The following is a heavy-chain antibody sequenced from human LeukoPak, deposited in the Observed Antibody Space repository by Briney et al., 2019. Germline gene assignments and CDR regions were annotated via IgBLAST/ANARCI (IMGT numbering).Heavy chain of an antibody. D-gene: IGHD1-1*01. J-gene: IGHJ4*02. V-gene: IGHV5-51*01. Sequence: GESLKISCKASGYSFTSYWIGWVRQMPGKGLECMGIIYPVDSDTRYSPSFQGQVTISADRSISTACLQWSSLKASDTAMYYCARHETGPYFDYWGQGTLVTVSS. CDR2: IYPVDSDT. CDR3: ARHETGPYFDY. CDR1: GYSFTSYW.